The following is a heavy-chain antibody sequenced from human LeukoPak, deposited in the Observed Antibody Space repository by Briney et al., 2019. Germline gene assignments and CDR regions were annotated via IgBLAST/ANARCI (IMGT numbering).Heavy chain of an antibody. D-gene: IGHD3-10*01. V-gene: IGHV4-59*01. CDR3: AREGGLWFGELVYFHY. CDR1: GGSISRYY. Sequence: SETLSLTCTVSGGSISRYYWSWIRQPPGEGLEWMGYIYYIGSTNYNPSLKSRVTISVDTSKNQFSLKLSSGTAADPAVYYCAREGGLWFGELVYFHYWGQGTLVPVSS. J-gene: IGHJ4*02. CDR2: IYYIGST.